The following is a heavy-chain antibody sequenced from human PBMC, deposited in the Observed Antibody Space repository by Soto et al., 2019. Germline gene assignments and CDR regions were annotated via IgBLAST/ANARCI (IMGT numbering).Heavy chain of an antibody. CDR2: IWFDGSNK. V-gene: IGHV3-33*01. D-gene: IGHD3-10*01. J-gene: IGHJ6*02. CDR1: GFTLSNYG. Sequence: GGSLRLSCAASGFTLSNYGMHWVRQAPGKGLEWVAVIWFDGSNKNYGDSVKGRFTISGDNSKNSLYLQMNSLRAEDTAVYYCAREGRTMVRGVYYYYGMDVWGQGTTVTVSS. CDR3: AREGRTMVRGVYYYYGMDV.